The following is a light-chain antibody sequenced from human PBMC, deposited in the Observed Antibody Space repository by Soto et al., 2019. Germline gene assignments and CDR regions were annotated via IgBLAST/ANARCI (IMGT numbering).Light chain of an antibody. V-gene: IGLV2-14*01. Sequence: QYALTQPASVSGSPGQSITISCTGTSSDVGGYDYVSWYQQHPGKAPKLMIYDVNNRPSGVSHRFSGSKSGNTASLTISGLQAEDEADYYCSSYTSSSTYVFGTGTKLTVL. CDR3: SSYTSSSTYV. CDR2: DVN. J-gene: IGLJ1*01. CDR1: SSDVGGYDY.